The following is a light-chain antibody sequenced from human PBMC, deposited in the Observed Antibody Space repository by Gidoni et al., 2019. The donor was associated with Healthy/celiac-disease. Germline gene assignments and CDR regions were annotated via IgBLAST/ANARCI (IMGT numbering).Light chain of an antibody. CDR2: AAS. J-gene: IGKJ2*01. CDR1: QSISSY. Sequence: IQMTLPPSSLSASVGDRVTITCPASQSISSYLNWSQQKPGKAPKLLIYAASSLQSEVPSRFSGSGSGTDFTLTISSLQPEDFATYSCQQSHSTPPAFGHGTKVEIK. CDR3: QQSHSTPPA. V-gene: IGKV1-39*01.